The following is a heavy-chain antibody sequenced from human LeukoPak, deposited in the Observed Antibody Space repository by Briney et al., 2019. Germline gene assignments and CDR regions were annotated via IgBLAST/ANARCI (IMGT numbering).Heavy chain of an antibody. V-gene: IGHV3-7*01. D-gene: IGHD6-19*01. J-gene: IGHJ5*02. CDR2: IKQDGSEK. Sequence: GGSLRLSCAASGFTFSSYWMSWVRQAPGKGLEWVANIKQDGSEKYYVDSVRGRFTISRDNAKNSLYLQMNSLRAEDTAVYYCAKSGWYVYWFDPWGQGTLVTVSS. CDR1: GFTFSSYW. CDR3: AKSGWYVYWFDP.